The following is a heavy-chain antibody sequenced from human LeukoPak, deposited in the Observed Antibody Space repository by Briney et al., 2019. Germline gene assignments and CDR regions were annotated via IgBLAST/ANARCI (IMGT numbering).Heavy chain of an antibody. V-gene: IGHV5-51*01. J-gene: IGHJ4*02. CDR3: VTVNTAMTXAFFNY. Sequence: GESLKISCKASGYSFANDWIGWVRQMPGKGLEYMGIIYPHDSETTYSLSFQGQVTISADTSITTSYLQWSSLRASDTAMYYCVTVNTAMTXAFFNYWGQGTLVTVSS. CDR2: IYPHDSET. CDR1: GYSFANDW. D-gene: IGHD5-18*01.